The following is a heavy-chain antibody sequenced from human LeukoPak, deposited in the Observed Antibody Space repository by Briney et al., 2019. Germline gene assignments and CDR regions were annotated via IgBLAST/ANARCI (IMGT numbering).Heavy chain of an antibody. D-gene: IGHD6-19*01. CDR2: IYYSGST. CDR1: GGSISSSSYY. CDR3: SRAVAGSVGWFDP. Sequence: PSETLSLTCTVSGGSISSSSYYWGWIRQPPGKGLEWIGSIYYSGSTNYNPSLKSRVTFSVDTSKNQFSLKLISVTAADTAVYFCSRAVAGSVGWFDPWGQGTLVTVSS. V-gene: IGHV4-39*07. J-gene: IGHJ5*02.